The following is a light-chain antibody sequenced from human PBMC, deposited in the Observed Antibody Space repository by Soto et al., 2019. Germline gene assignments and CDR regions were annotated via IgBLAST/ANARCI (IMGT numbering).Light chain of an antibody. CDR1: QNIRSN. Sequence: EIVMTQSPGTLSVSPGERATLSCRASQNIRSNLAWYQQKPGQAPRLLIYGASTRATGIPARFSGSGSGTEFTLTISSLQSEDFAVYYCQQYNNWLITFGQGTRLEIK. V-gene: IGKV3-15*01. J-gene: IGKJ5*01. CDR3: QQYNNWLIT. CDR2: GAS.